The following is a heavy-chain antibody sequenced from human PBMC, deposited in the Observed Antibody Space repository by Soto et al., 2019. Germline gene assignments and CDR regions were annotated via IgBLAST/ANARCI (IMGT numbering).Heavy chain of an antibody. D-gene: IGHD5-18*01. CDR3: ARRGYGARFVDWFDP. CDR1: GFTVSNNY. Sequence: GSLRLSCAVSGFTVSNNYMSWVRQAPGKGLEWIGSIYYSGDTTYSPSLKSRLTISVDTSKNQFSLKLDSVTAADTAVYYCARRGYGARFVDWFDPWGQGTLVTVLL. V-gene: IGHV4-39*01. CDR2: IYYSGDT. J-gene: IGHJ5*02.